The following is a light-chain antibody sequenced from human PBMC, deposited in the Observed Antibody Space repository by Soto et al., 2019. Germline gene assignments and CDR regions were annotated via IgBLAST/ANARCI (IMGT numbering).Light chain of an antibody. CDR1: QGIRDD. CDR2: DAS. V-gene: IGKV1-17*01. J-gene: IGKJ5*01. Sequence: DIQMTQSPSSLSASVGDRFTITCRASQGIRDDLGWYQQKPGKAPKVLIYDASDLESGVPSRFRGSGSGTEFTLTISSLQPDDFATYYCQHYSSYSITFGQGTRLEIK. CDR3: QHYSSYSIT.